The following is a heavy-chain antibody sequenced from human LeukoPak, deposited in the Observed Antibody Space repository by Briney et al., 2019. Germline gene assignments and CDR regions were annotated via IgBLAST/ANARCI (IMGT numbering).Heavy chain of an antibody. CDR3: ATKQWLAPPPDS. CDR1: RLTFNKPW. D-gene: IGHD6-19*01. CDR2: INTDGTVT. Sequence: PGRSLALSCAPSRLTFNKPWMLCVRQAPGEGLESVLRINTDGTVTTYADSVKGRFTVSRDNADNTMFLQMNSVRDEDTAVYYCATKQWLAPPPDSWGQGTPVTVSS. J-gene: IGHJ4*02. V-gene: IGHV3-74*01.